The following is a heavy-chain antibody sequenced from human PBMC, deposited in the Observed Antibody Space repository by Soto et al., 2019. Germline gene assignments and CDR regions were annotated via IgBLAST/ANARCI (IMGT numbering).Heavy chain of an antibody. CDR1: GFTFSNAW. CDR2: IKSKTDGGTT. Sequence: PGGSLNLSCAASGFTFSNAWMSLVRQAPGKGLEWVGRIKSKTDGGTTDYAAPVKGRFTISRDDSKNTLYLQMNSLKTEDTAVYYCTTEDIVAPFLYYYYGMDVWGQGTTVTVSS. J-gene: IGHJ6*02. V-gene: IGHV3-15*01. CDR3: TTEDIVAPFLYYYYGMDV. D-gene: IGHD5-12*01.